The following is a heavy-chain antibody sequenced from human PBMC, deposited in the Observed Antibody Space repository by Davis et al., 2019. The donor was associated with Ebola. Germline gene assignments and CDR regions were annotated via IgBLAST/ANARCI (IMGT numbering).Heavy chain of an antibody. CDR1: GFTFGSYD. V-gene: IGHV3-13*01. CDR3: ARVLPVFGVVGNYHYGMDV. J-gene: IGHJ6*02. CDR2: IGTAGDT. Sequence: GGSLRLSCAASGFTFGSYDMHWVRQATGKGLEWVSAIGTAGDTYYPGSVKGRFTISRENAKNSLYLQMNSLRAEDAAVYYCARVLPVFGVVGNYHYGMDVWGQGTTVTVSS. D-gene: IGHD3-3*01.